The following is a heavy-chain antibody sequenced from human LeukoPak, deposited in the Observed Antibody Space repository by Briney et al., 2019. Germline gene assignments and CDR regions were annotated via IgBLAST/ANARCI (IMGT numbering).Heavy chain of an antibody. Sequence: GGSLRLSCVASGVTLSNYAMSWARQAPGKGLEWVSGISSSGSGGNTYYADSVKGRFTISRDNAKNSLYLQLDSLRAEDTAVYYCARDLEDYNSGGYYLGYWGQGTLVTVSS. CDR3: ARDLEDYNSGGYYLGY. V-gene: IGHV3-21*01. J-gene: IGHJ4*02. D-gene: IGHD3-22*01. CDR2: ISSSGSGGNT. CDR1: GVTLSNYA.